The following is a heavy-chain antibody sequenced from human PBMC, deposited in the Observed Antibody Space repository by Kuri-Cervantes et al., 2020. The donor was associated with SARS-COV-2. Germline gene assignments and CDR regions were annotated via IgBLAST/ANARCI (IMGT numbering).Heavy chain of an antibody. V-gene: IGHV3-21*04. J-gene: IGHJ4*02. D-gene: IGHD5-18*01. CDR1: GFTFSTYS. CDR3: ARDPANTASIDY. CDR2: ISSSSTYI. Sequence: GGSLRLSCAASGFTFSTYSMNWVRQAPGKGLEWVSSISSSSTYIYYADPVTGRFTISRDNAKNSLYLQMNSLRAEDTAVYYCARDPANTASIDYWGQGTLVTVSS.